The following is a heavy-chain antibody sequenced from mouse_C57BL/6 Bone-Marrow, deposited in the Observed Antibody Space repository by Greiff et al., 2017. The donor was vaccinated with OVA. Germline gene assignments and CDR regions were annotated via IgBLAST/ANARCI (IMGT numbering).Heavy chain of an antibody. CDR1: GFTFSSYA. CDR3: ARDYYVRDY. D-gene: IGHD1-1*01. J-gene: IGHJ2*01. V-gene: IGHV5-4*01. CDR2: ISDGGSYT. Sequence: EVKVVESGGGLVKPGGSLKLSCAASGFTFSSYAMSWVRQTPEKRLEWVATISDGGSYTYYPDNVKGRFTISRDNAKNNLYLQMSHLKSEDTAMYYCARDYYVRDYWGQGTTLTVSS.